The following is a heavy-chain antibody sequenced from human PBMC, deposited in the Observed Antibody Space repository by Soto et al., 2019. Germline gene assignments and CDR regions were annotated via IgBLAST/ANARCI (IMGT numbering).Heavy chain of an antibody. CDR2: IIPMYGPP. V-gene: IGHV1-69*13. CDR3: ARGKTVGALLSDMAG. J-gene: IGHJ6*02. D-gene: IGHD3-3*01. Sequence: ASVKVSCKASGGTVRTYVINWVRQAPGQGLEWMGGIIPMYGPPNYAQRFHGRVTITADESTSTAYMEMSSLRSEDTAMYYCARGKTVGALLSDMAGWGQGTSVAVSS. CDR1: GGTVRTYV.